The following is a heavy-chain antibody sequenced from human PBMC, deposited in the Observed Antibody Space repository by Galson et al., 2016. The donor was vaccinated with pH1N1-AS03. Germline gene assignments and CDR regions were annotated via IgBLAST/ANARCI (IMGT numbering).Heavy chain of an antibody. CDR1: GFRFDDYA. D-gene: IGHD3-16*01. CDR2: ISWNSNKI. J-gene: IGHJ3*02. Sequence: SLRLSCAVSGFRFDDYAMHWVRQAPGKGLEWVSSISWNSNKIDYADSVKGRFTISRDSAKNSLNLQMNSLRGEDTALYYCIKVGAASADFFDIWGQGTMVTVSS. CDR3: IKVGAASADFFDI. V-gene: IGHV3-9*01.